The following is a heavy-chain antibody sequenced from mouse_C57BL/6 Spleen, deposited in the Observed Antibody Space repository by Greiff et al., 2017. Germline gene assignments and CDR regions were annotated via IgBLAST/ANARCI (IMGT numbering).Heavy chain of an antibody. J-gene: IGHJ4*01. CDR2: ISNGGGST. D-gene: IGHD2-4*01. CDR3: ARHPVPTCYDYGGGAMDY. CDR1: GFTFSDYY. Sequence: EVMLVESGGGLVQPGGSLKLSCAASGFTFSDYYMYWVRQTPEKRLEWVAYISNGGGSTYYPDTVKGRFTISRDNAKNTLYLQMSRLKSEDTAMYYCARHPVPTCYDYGGGAMDYWGQGTSVTVSS. V-gene: IGHV5-12*01.